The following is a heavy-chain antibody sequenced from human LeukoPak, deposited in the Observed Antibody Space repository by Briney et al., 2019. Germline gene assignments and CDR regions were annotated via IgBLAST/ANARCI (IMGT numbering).Heavy chain of an antibody. CDR3: ARGRLTYYYGGNWFDP. Sequence: ASVKVSCKASGYTFTSYAMNWVRQAPGQGLEWMGWINANTGNPTYAQGFTGRFVFSLDTSVSTAYLQISSLKAEDTAVYYCARGRLTYYYGGNWFDPWGQGTLVTVSS. J-gene: IGHJ5*02. D-gene: IGHD3-10*01. CDR1: GYTFTSYA. V-gene: IGHV7-4-1*02. CDR2: INANTGNP.